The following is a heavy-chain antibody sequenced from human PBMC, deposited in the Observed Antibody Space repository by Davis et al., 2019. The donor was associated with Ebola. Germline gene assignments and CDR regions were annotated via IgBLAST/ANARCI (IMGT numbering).Heavy chain of an antibody. V-gene: IGHV4-39*07. D-gene: IGHD4-11*01. CDR3: AKEREDSNTFYYYYYGMDV. J-gene: IGHJ6*02. CDR1: GGSISSSSYY. Sequence: MPSETLSLTCTVSGGSISSSSYYWGWIRQPPGKGLEWIGSIYYSGSTYYNPSLKSRVTISVDRSKNQFSLKLSSVTAADTAVYYCAKEREDSNTFYYYYYGMDVWGQGTTVTVSS. CDR2: IYYSGST.